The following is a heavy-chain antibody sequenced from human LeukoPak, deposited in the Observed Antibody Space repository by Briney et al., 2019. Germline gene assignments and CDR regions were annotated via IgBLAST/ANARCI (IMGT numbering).Heavy chain of an antibody. CDR2: ISSSSSTI. D-gene: IGHD1-7*01. CDR1: GFTFSSYS. CDR3: ARGVTGTTVDDYYYYMDV. Sequence: GGSLRLSCAASGFTFSSYSMNWVRQAPGKGLEWVSYISSSSSTIYYADSVKGRFTISRDNAKNSLYLQMNSLRAEDTAVYYCARGVTGTTVDDYYYYMDVWGKGTTVTVSS. J-gene: IGHJ6*03. V-gene: IGHV3-48*04.